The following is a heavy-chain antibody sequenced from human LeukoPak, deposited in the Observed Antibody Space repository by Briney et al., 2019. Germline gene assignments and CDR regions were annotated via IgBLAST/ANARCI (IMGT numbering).Heavy chain of an antibody. J-gene: IGHJ4*02. D-gene: IGHD3-3*01. CDR1: GGSFSGYY. Sequence: SETLSLTCAVYGGSFSGYYWSWIRQPPGKGLEWIGEINHSGSTNYNPSLKSRVTISVDTSKNQFSLKLGSVTAADTAVYYCARGRYDFWSGYYPYYFDYWGQGTLVTVSS. V-gene: IGHV4-34*01. CDR3: ARGRYDFWSGYYPYYFDY. CDR2: INHSGST.